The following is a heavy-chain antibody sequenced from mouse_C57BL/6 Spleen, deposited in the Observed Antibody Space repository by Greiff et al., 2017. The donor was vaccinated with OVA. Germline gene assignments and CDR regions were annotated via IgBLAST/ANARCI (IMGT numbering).Heavy chain of an antibody. D-gene: IGHD1-1*01. CDR1: GYAFSSSW. CDR2: IYPGDGDT. J-gene: IGHJ3*01. V-gene: IGHV1-82*01. CDR3: ARSGGSSLFAY. Sequence: QVQLQQSGPELVKPGASVKISCKASGYAFSSSWMHWVKQRPGQGLEWIGRIYPGDGDTNYNGKFKGKATLTADKSSSTAYMQLSSLTSEDSAVXFCARSGGSSLFAYWGQGTLVTVSA.